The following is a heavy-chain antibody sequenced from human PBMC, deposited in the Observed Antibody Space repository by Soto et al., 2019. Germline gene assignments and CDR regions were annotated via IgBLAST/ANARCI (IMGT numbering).Heavy chain of an antibody. Sequence: GGSLRLSCAVSGFTFSRYSMNWVRQAAGKGLEWVSSISSSSSYIYYADSVKGLFTISRDNAKNSLYLQMNSLRAEDTAVYYCATKRSSGLTKPNDYWGQGIMVTVSS. V-gene: IGHV3-21*01. CDR1: GFTFSRYS. D-gene: IGHD6-19*01. J-gene: IGHJ4*02. CDR2: ISSSSSYI. CDR3: ATKRSSGLTKPNDY.